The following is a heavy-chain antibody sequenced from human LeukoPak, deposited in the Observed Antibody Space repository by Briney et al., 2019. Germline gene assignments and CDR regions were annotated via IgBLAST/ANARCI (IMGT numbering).Heavy chain of an antibody. CDR1: GFTFSNAW. D-gene: IGHD3-22*01. CDR3: TTYYYDSSGYYHLLDY. J-gene: IGHJ4*02. Sequence: GGSLRLSCAASGFTFSNAWMSWDRQAPGKGLEWVGRIKSKTDGGTTDYAAPVKGRFTISRDDSKNTLYLQMNSLKTEDTAVYYCTTYYYDSSGYYHLLDYWGQGTLVTVSS. CDR2: IKSKTDGGTT. V-gene: IGHV3-15*01.